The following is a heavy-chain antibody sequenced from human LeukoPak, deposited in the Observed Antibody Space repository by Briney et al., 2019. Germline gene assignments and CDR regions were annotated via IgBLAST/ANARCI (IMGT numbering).Heavy chain of an antibody. Sequence: GGSLRLSCAASGFTFSSDSMNWGREAPGKGVEWGSYISSSSSTIYYADCVKGGFTISRDNANNSLYLQMNSLRAEDTAVYYCARAGSYGALNQGYWGQGTLVTVSS. V-gene: IGHV3-48*01. J-gene: IGHJ4*02. D-gene: IGHD3-10*01. CDR2: ISSSSSTI. CDR1: GFTFSSDS. CDR3: ARAGSYGALNQGY.